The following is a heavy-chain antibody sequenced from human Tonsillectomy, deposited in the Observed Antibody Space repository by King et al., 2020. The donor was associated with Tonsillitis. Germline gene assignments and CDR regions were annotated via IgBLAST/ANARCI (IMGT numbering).Heavy chain of an antibody. D-gene: IGHD6-19*01. CDR1: GGSISSGYYY. CDR2: VYYSGST. V-gene: IGHV4-30-4*01. Sequence: VQLQESGPGLVKPSQTLSLTCTVSGGSISSGYYYWSWIRQPPGKGLEWIGYVYYSGSTYYTPSLRSRVSISVDTSKNLFSLKLTSVTAADTAVYYCARGVGSSAWYWYFDLWGRGTLVTVSS. CDR3: ARGVGSSAWYWYFDL. J-gene: IGHJ2*01.